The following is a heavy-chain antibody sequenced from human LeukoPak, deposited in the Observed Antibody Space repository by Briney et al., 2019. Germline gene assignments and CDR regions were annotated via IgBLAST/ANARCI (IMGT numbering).Heavy chain of an antibody. J-gene: IGHJ4*02. Sequence: LXLSXAASGFTFSSYAMHWVRQAPGMXLEWVAVISYDGSNKYYADSVKGRFTISRDNSKNTLYLQMNSLRAEDTAVYYCARDRAVVVVPAVLYFDYWGQGTLVTVSS. CDR2: ISYDGSNK. D-gene: IGHD2-2*01. V-gene: IGHV3-30-3*01. CDR3: ARDRAVVVVPAVLYFDY. CDR1: GFTFSSYA.